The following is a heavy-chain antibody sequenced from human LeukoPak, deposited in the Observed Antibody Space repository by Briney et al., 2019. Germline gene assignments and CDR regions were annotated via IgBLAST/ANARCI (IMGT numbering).Heavy chain of an antibody. V-gene: IGHV3-30-3*01. CDR2: ISYDGSNK. CDR1: GFTFSSYA. J-gene: IGHJ2*01. D-gene: IGHD4-17*01. CDR3: ARAGRVTTTYWYFDL. Sequence: GRSLRLSCAASGFTFSSYAMHWVRQAPGKGLEWVAVISYDGSNKHYADSVKGRFTISRDNSKNTMYLQMNSLRGEDTAVYYCARAGRVTTTYWYFDLWGCGTLVTVSS.